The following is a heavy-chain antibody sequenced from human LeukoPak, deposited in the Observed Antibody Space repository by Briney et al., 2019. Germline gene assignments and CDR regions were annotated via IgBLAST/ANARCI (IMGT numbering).Heavy chain of an antibody. J-gene: IGHJ6*03. CDR1: GFTFSSYD. D-gene: IGHD1-26*01. V-gene: IGHV3-21*01. CDR3: ARDPYSGSYGDSYYYYMDV. CDR2: IRPSGDNT. Sequence: GGSLRLSCAASGFTFSSYDMTWVRQAPGRGLEWVSSIRPSGDNTYYGDSVKGRFTISRDNAKNSLYLQMNSLRVEDTAVYYCARDPYSGSYGDSYYYYMDVWGKGTTVTISS.